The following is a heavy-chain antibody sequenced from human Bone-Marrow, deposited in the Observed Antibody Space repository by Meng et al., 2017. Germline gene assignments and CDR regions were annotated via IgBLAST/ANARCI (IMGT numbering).Heavy chain of an antibody. D-gene: IGHD2-15*01. CDR1: GFTFDDYG. Sequence: GESLKISCAASGFTFDDYGMSWVRQAPGKGLEWVSGINWNGGSTGYADSVKGRFTISRDNAKNSLYLQMNSLRAEDTALYYCARDSYCSGGNCYLPLDYWGQGTLVTVSS. CDR3: ARDSYCSGGNCYLPLDY. CDR2: INWNGGST. V-gene: IGHV3-20*04. J-gene: IGHJ4*02.